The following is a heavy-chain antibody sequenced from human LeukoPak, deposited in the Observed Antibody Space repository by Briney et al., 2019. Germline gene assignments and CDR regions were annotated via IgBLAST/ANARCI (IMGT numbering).Heavy chain of an antibody. CDR2: IYYSGST. J-gene: IGHJ4*02. D-gene: IGHD3-3*01. CDR1: GGSINSGSYY. V-gene: IGHV4-39*01. CDR3: ARWPQSDFDY. Sequence: PSETLSLTCNVSGGSINSGSYYWSWIRQPAGKGLEWIGSIYYSGSTYYNPSLKSRVTISVDTSKNQFSLKLSSVTAADTAVYYCARWPQSDFDYWGQGTLVTVSS.